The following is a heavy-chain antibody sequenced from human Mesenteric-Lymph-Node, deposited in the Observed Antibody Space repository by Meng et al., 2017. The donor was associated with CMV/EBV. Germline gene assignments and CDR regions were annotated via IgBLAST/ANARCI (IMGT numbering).Heavy chain of an antibody. CDR2: IRYDGSNK. CDR3: TTQREGLGSCTSTSCYGSWFDP. CDR1: GFTLSSYG. D-gene: IGHD2-2*01. J-gene: IGHJ5*02. Sequence: GESLKISCAASGFTLSSYGMHWVRQAPGKGLEWVAFIRYDGSNKYYADSVKGRCTISRDNSENTLYLQMNSLKTEDTAVYYCTTQREGLGSCTSTSCYGSWFDPWGPGILVTVSS. V-gene: IGHV3-30*02.